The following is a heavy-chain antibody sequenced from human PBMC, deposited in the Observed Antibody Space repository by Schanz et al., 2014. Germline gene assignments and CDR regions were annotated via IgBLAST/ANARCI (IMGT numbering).Heavy chain of an antibody. V-gene: IGHV1-18*04. D-gene: IGHD6-19*01. CDR3: ARDQFSSGWYGSDY. CDR1: GYSFNNYG. Sequence: QVQLVQSGAEVKRPGASVRVSCKASGYSFNNYGISWVRQAPGQGLEWMGWISVYNGNAKYAEKVHGRVTMTTDTSTNTAYMELRSLRSGDTAVYYCARDQFSSGWYGSDYWGQGTLVTVSS. CDR2: ISVYNGNA. J-gene: IGHJ4*02.